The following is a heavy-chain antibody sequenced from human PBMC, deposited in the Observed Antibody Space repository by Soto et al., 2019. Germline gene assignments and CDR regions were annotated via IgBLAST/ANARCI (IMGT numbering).Heavy chain of an antibody. CDR3: ARSPTDSSGYYYGAFDI. J-gene: IGHJ3*02. V-gene: IGHV3-33*01. D-gene: IGHD3-22*01. Sequence: QVQLVESGGGVVQPGRSLRLSCAASGFTFSSYGMHWVRQAPGKGLEWVAVIWYDGSNKYYADSVKGRFTISRDNSKNTLFLQMNRLRAEDTAVYYCARSPTDSSGYYYGAFDIWGQGTMVTVSS. CDR1: GFTFSSYG. CDR2: IWYDGSNK.